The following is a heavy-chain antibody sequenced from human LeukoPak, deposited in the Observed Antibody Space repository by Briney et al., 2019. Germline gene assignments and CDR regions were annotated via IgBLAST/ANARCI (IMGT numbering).Heavy chain of an antibody. V-gene: IGHV3-30*18. CDR2: ISYDGSNK. Sequence: PGGSLRLSCAASGFTLSSYGMHWVRQAPGNGLVWVAVISYDGSNKYYADSVKGRFTIYRDNSKNTLYLQTNSLRAEDTAVYYCAKDPYGSGSYGYFDYWGQGTLVTVSS. CDR1: GFTLSSYG. CDR3: AKDPYGSGSYGYFDY. J-gene: IGHJ4*02. D-gene: IGHD3-10*01.